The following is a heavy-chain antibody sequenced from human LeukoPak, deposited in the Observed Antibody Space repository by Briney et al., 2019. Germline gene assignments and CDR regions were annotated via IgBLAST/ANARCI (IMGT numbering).Heavy chain of an antibody. Sequence: PSETLSLTCTVSGGSINSGDYYWTWIRQPPGKGLEWIGYIYYSGSTYYHPSLKSRVIISIDTSENQFSLKLSSVTAADTAVYYCARVRYYTSGTYYNVVDYWGQGTLVTVSS. CDR3: ARVRYYTSGTYYNVVDY. CDR1: GGSINSGDYY. J-gene: IGHJ4*02. D-gene: IGHD3-10*01. CDR2: IYYSGST. V-gene: IGHV4-30-4*01.